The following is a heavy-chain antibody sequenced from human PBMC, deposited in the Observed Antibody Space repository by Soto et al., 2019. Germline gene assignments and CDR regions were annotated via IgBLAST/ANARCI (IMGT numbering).Heavy chain of an antibody. CDR2: IYYSGST. CDR3: ARQGRWLQLGYYYYGMDV. CDR1: GGSISSYY. J-gene: IGHJ6*02. D-gene: IGHD5-12*01. V-gene: IGHV4-39*01. Sequence: SETLSLTCVVSGGSISSYYWGWIRQPPGKGLEWIGSIYYSGSTYYNPSLKSRVTISVDTSKNQFSLKLSSVTAADTAVYYCARQGRWLQLGYYYYGMDVWGQGTTVTVSS.